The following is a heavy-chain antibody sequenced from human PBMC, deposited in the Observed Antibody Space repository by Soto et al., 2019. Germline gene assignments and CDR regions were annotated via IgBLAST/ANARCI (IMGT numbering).Heavy chain of an antibody. V-gene: IGHV1-18*01. CDR3: TRDRLTLTTSLIFDF. J-gene: IGHJ4*02. D-gene: IGHD3-9*01. CDR2: INPNSGKT. CDR1: GYTFTNYG. Sequence: QVQLVQSGAEVKKPGASVKVSCKASGYTFTNYGLAWVRQAPGQGLEWMGWINPNSGKTDYRQNLQGRVSMTADTSXXTAYMDLRNLRSDDTAVYFCTRDRLTLTTSLIFDFWGQGTLVTVSS.